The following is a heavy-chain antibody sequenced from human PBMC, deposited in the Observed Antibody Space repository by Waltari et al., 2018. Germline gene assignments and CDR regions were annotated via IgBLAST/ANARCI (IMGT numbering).Heavy chain of an antibody. V-gene: IGHV3-48*04. Sequence: EVQLVESGGGLVQPGGSLRLSCAASGFTFSRYNMNWVRQAPGKGLEWLLYISSFGTTDYADSVKGRFTISRDNADNSLSLQMNSLRAEDTAVYYCARAKTGDYYYYYMDVWGKGTTVTISS. D-gene: IGHD3-10*01. CDR1: GFTFSRYN. CDR2: ISSFGTT. CDR3: ARAKTGDYYYYYMDV. J-gene: IGHJ6*03.